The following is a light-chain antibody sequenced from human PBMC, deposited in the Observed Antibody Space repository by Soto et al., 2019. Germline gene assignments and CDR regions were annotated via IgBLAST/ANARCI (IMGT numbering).Light chain of an antibody. CDR1: SSDVGGHNY. V-gene: IGLV2-14*01. CDR3: SSFSSTTTLYD. J-gene: IGLJ1*01. CDR2: EVS. Sequence: QSVLTQPASVSGSPGQSITISCTGTSSDVGGHNYVSWYQHHPGKAPKLMIYEVSNRPSGVSNRFSGSKSGNTASLTISGLQADDEADYHCSSFSSTTTLYDFGTGTKVTVL.